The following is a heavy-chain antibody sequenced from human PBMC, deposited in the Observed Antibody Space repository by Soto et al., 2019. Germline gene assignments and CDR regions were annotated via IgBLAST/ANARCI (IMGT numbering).Heavy chain of an antibody. V-gene: IGHV4-31*03. CDR3: AREPPLYYDFWSGYYTRWFDP. J-gene: IGHJ5*02. D-gene: IGHD3-3*01. CDR2: IYYSGST. CDR1: GGSISSGGYY. Sequence: PSETVSLTCTVSGGSISSGGYYWSWIRQHPGKGLEWIGYIYYSGSTYYNPSLKSRVTISVDTSKNQFSLKLSSVTAADTAVYYCAREPPLYYDFWSGYYTRWFDPWGQGTLVTVSS.